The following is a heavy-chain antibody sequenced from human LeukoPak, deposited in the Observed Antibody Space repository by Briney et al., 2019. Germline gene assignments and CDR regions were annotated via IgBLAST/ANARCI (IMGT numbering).Heavy chain of an antibody. Sequence: PSETLSLTCVVYGGSFSGYYWSWIRQPPGKGLEWIGEINHSGSTNYNPSLKSRVTISVETSKNEFSLKLRSVTAADTAVYYCARVTGYRIEDYFDYWGQGTLVTVSS. CDR2: INHSGST. J-gene: IGHJ4*02. CDR1: GGSFSGYY. D-gene: IGHD6-13*01. V-gene: IGHV4-34*01. CDR3: ARVTGYRIEDYFDY.